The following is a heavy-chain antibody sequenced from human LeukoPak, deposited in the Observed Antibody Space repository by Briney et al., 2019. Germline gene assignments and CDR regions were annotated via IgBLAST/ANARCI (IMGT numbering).Heavy chain of an antibody. J-gene: IGHJ4*02. Sequence: GGSLRLSCAASGFTFSSYSMNWVRQAPGKGLEWVSSISSSSSYIYYADSVKGRFTISRDNAKNSLYLQMNSLRAEDTAVYYCARVGAGTGPYYFDYWGQGTLVTVSS. V-gene: IGHV3-21*01. CDR2: ISSSSSYI. CDR1: GFTFSSYS. D-gene: IGHD6-13*01. CDR3: ARVGAGTGPYYFDY.